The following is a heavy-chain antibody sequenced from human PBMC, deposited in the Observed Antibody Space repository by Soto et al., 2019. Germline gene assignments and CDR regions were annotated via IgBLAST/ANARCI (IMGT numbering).Heavy chain of an antibody. Sequence: SETLSLTCTVSGGSISSSSYYWGWIRQPPGKGLEWIGSIYYSGSTYYNPSLKSRVTISVDTSKNQFSLKLSSVTAADTAVYYCARRPGPQIMDVWGKGTTVTVSS. CDR2: IYYSGST. CDR3: ARRPGPQIMDV. J-gene: IGHJ6*03. CDR1: GGSISSSSYY. V-gene: IGHV4-39*01.